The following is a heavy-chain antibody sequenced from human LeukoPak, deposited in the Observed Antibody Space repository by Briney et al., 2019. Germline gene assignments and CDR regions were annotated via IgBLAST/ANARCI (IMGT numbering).Heavy chain of an antibody. Sequence: GGSLRLSCAASGFTFSSYWMSWVRQAPGKGLEWVSGINWNGGSTGYADSVKGRFTISRDNAKNSLYLQMNSLRAEDTALYHCARGGGRPYCSSTSCASGGYCYGMDVWGQGTTVTVSS. CDR3: ARGGGRPYCSSTSCASGGYCYGMDV. CDR1: GFTFSSYW. CDR2: INWNGGST. J-gene: IGHJ6*02. V-gene: IGHV3-20*01. D-gene: IGHD2-2*01.